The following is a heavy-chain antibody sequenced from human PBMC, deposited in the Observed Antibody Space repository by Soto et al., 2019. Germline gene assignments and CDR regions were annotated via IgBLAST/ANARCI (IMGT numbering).Heavy chain of an antibody. CDR2: IIPIFVTA. CDR1: GGTFSSYA. CDR3: ASSSIAARPGYYGMDV. D-gene: IGHD6-6*01. V-gene: IGHV1-69*01. Sequence: QVQLVQSGAEVKKPGSSVKVSCKASGGTFSSYAISWVRQAPGQGLEWMGGIIPIFVTANYAQKFQGRVTITADESPSTAYMELRSLRSEDTAVYYCASSSIAARPGYYGMDVWGQGTTVTVSS. J-gene: IGHJ6*02.